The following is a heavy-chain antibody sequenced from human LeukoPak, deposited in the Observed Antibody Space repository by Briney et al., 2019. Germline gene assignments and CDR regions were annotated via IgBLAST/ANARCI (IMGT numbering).Heavy chain of an antibody. CDR3: ARGSGWDSYGYGY. V-gene: IGHV1-24*01. CDR2: FDPEDGET. Sequence: ASVKISCKVSGYTLTELSMHWVRQAPGKGLEWMGGFDPEDGETIYAQKFQGRVNMTRNTSISTAYMELSSLRSEDTAVYYCARGSGWDSYGYGYWGQGTLVTVSS. CDR1: GYTLTELS. J-gene: IGHJ4*02. D-gene: IGHD5-18*01.